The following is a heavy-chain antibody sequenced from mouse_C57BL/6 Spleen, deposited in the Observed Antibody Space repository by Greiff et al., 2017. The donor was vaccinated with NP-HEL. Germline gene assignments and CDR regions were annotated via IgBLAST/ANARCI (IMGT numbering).Heavy chain of an antibody. V-gene: IGHV1-42*01. D-gene: IGHD2-4*01. Sequence: EVQLQQSGPELVKPGASVKISCKASGYSFTGYYMNWVKQSPEKSLEWIGEINPSTGGTTYNQKFKAKATLTVDKSSSTAYMQLKSLTSEDSAVYYCAKGGGYYDYDDAMDYWGQGTSVTVSS. CDR1: GYSFTGYY. CDR2: INPSTGGT. J-gene: IGHJ4*01. CDR3: AKGGGYYDYDDAMDY.